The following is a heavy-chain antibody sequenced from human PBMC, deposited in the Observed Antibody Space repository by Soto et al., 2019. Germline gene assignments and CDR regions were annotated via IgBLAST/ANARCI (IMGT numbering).Heavy chain of an antibody. V-gene: IGHV4-61*01. CDR3: ARVNNIAARPNYHYGMDV. Sequence: WETLSLTCTVSGGSVSSGSYYWSWIRQPPGKGLEWIGYIYYSGSTNYNPSLKSRVTISVDTSKNQFSLKLSSVTAADTAVYYCARVNNIAARPNYHYGMDVWGQGTTVTVSS. CDR2: IYYSGST. J-gene: IGHJ6*02. CDR1: GGSVSSGSYY. D-gene: IGHD6-6*01.